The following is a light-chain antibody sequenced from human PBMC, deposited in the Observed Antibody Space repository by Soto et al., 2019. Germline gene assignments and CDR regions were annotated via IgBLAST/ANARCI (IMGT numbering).Light chain of an antibody. Sequence: ETVLTQSPGTLSLSPGERATVSCRASQSVGGNSLAWYQQRPGQAPRLLIYDTSKRATGIPDRFSGSGYGTDFTLTISRLEPADFAVYCCQQYQNSPRTFGQGTKVEIK. CDR3: QQYQNSPRT. CDR1: QSVGGNS. V-gene: IGKV3-20*01. J-gene: IGKJ1*01. CDR2: DTS.